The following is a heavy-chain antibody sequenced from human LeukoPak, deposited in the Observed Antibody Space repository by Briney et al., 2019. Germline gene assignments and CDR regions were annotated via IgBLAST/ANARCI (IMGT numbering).Heavy chain of an antibody. V-gene: IGHV5-51*01. Sequence: GESLKISCKASGYSFTTYWIGWVRQMPGKGLEWMGIIYPGDSDTRYSSSFQGQVTISADKSVSTAYLQWSSLKASDTAVYYCARQAKNGYDSDYWGQGTLVTVSS. D-gene: IGHD5-12*01. CDR1: GYSFTTYW. CDR2: IYPGDSDT. J-gene: IGHJ4*02. CDR3: ARQAKNGYDSDY.